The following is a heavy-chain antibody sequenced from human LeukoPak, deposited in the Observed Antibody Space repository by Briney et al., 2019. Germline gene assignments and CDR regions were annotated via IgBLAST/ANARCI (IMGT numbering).Heavy chain of an antibody. CDR1: GYTFTSYE. Sequence: VKVSCKASGYTFTSYEINWVRQATGQGLEWMGWINPNSGGTNYAQKFQGRVTMTRDTSISTAYMELSRLRADDTAVYYCARGVYGDSSFDYWGQGTLVTVSS. V-gene: IGHV1-2*02. D-gene: IGHD4-17*01. CDR3: ARGVYGDSSFDY. J-gene: IGHJ4*02. CDR2: INPNSGGT.